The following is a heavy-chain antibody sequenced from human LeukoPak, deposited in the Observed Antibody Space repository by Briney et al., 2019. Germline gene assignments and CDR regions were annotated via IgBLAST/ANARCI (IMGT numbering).Heavy chain of an antibody. V-gene: IGHV3-43*02. Sequence: GGSLRLSCAASGFAFDDYAMHWVRQAPGTGLEWVSLISGDGGSTYYADSVKGRFTISRDNSKNSLYLLMNSLRTEDTALYYCAKDIRGDGYNSRFDYWGQGTLVTVSP. D-gene: IGHD5-24*01. CDR1: GFAFDDYA. J-gene: IGHJ4*02. CDR2: ISGDGGST. CDR3: AKDIRGDGYNSRFDY.